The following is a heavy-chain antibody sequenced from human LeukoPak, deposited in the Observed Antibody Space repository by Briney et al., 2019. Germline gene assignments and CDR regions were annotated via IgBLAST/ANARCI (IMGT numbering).Heavy chain of an antibody. CDR2: ISSNGDST. V-gene: IGHV3-64*01. CDR3: ARGHHSSGWYANDY. J-gene: IGHJ4*02. Sequence: GGSLRLSCAASGFTFSSYAMHWVRQAPGKGLVYVSAISSNGDSTYYANSVKGRFTISRDNSKNTLYLQMGSLRAEDMAVYYCARGHHSSGWYANDYWGQGTLVTVSS. CDR1: GFTFSSYA. D-gene: IGHD6-19*01.